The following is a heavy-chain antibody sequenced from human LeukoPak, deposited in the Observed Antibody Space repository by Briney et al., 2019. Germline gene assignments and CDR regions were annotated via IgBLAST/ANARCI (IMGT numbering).Heavy chain of an antibody. D-gene: IGHD3-22*01. V-gene: IGHV3-15*01. J-gene: IGHJ4*02. Sequence: TGGSLRLSCAASGFTFSNAWMSWVRQAPGKGLEWVGRIKSKTDGRTTDYAAPVKGRFTISRDDSKNTLYLQMNSLKTEDTAVYYCTKYYYDSSGYLYYFDSWGQGTLVTVSS. CDR3: TKYYYDSSGYLYYFDS. CDR2: IKSKTDGRTT. CDR1: GFTFSNAW.